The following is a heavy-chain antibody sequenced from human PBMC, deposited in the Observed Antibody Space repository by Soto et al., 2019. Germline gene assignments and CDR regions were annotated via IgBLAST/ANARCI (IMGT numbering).Heavy chain of an antibody. CDR1: GFTVSSFY. CDR2: IYTSGNT. Sequence: EVQLVETGGGLIQPGGSLRLSCAASGFTVSSFYMSWVRQAPGKGLEWVSAIYTSGNTYYADSVKGRFTISRDNSKNTLNLQMNNLRAEDTAVYYCARADYGDYSLRYWGQGTLVTVSS. J-gene: IGHJ4*02. D-gene: IGHD4-17*01. CDR3: ARADYGDYSLRY. V-gene: IGHV3-53*02.